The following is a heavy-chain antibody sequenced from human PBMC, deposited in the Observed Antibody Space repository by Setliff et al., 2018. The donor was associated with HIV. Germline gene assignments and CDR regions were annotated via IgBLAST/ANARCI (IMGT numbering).Heavy chain of an antibody. CDR1: GFTSGFTFTNYW. D-gene: IGHD3-22*01. Sequence: PGGSLRLSCAASGFTSGFTFTNYWMSWVRQAPGKGLEWVSNTKYDGSESYYVDSVKGRFIASTDNAKNSLFLEMNSLKAEDTAVYYCARAYNVYDYRFDSSGYDYWGQGTLVTVSS. J-gene: IGHJ4*02. V-gene: IGHV3-7*03. CDR3: ARAYNVYDYRFDSSGYDY. CDR2: TKYDGSES.